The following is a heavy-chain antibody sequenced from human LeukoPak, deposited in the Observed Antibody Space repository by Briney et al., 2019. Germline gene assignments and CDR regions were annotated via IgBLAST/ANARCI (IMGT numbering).Heavy chain of an antibody. D-gene: IGHD1-7*01. CDR3: ARVGFVGLELDY. J-gene: IGHJ4*02. Sequence: SQTLSLTCTVSGGSISSGDYYWSWIRQPPGKGLEWIGYIYYSGSTYYNPSLKSRVTISVDTSKNQFSLKLSSVTAADTAVYYCARVGFVGLELDYWGQGTLVTVSS. CDR2: IYYSGST. CDR1: GGSISSGDYY. V-gene: IGHV4-30-4*08.